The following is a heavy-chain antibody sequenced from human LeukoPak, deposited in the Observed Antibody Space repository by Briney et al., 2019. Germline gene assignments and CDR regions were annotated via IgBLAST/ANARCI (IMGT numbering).Heavy chain of an antibody. CDR2: ISSSGSST. CDR1: GFTFSRYG. J-gene: IGHJ4*02. D-gene: IGHD1-26*01. V-gene: IGHV3-64D*06. CDR3: VKDTSSGSYYYFDC. Sequence: PGGSLRLSCSVSGFTFSRYGTYWVRQAPGKGLEYVSAISSSGSSTNYADSVKDRFTISRDNSKNTLFLQMTSLRAEDTAVYYCVKDTSSGSYYYFDCWGQGILVTVSS.